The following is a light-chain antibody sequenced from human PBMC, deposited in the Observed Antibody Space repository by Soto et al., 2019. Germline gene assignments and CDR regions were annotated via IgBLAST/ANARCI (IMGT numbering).Light chain of an antibody. V-gene: IGLV1-40*01. CDR3: QSYDSSLSGVL. CDR2: DNT. J-gene: IGLJ3*02. CDR1: SSNIGAGYH. Sequence: QSVLTQPPSVSGAPGQRVTISCTGSSSNIGAGYHVHWYQQFPGTAPKLLIYDNTNRPSGVPDRFSGSKSGTSDSLAITGLQAGDEADYYCQSYDSSLSGVLFGGGTKLTVL.